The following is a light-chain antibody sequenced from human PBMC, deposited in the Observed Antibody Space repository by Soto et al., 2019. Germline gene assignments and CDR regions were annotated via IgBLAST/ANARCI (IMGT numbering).Light chain of an antibody. J-gene: IGKJ5*01. V-gene: IGKV3-20*01. CDR3: QQYGSSPLVT. Sequence: EIVLTQSPGTLSLSPGERATLSCRASQSVSSSYLAWYQQKPGQAPRLLIYGASSRATGIPDRFSGSGSGTDFTLTISRLEPEDLAVYYGQQYGSSPLVTFGQGTRLEIK. CDR2: GAS. CDR1: QSVSSSY.